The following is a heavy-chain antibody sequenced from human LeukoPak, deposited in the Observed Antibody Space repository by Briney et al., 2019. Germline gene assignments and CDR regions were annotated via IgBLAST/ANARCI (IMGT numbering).Heavy chain of an antibody. CDR2: INSGGST. CDR1: GFTVSSNY. Sequence: PGGTLRLSCAASGFTVSSNYMSWVRQAPGKGLEWVSVINSGGSTYYADSVKGRFTISRDNSKNTLYLQMNSLRAEDTAVYYCASGWFGELTLGYWGQGTLVTVSS. J-gene: IGHJ4*02. CDR3: ASGWFGELTLGY. V-gene: IGHV3-66*01. D-gene: IGHD3-10*01.